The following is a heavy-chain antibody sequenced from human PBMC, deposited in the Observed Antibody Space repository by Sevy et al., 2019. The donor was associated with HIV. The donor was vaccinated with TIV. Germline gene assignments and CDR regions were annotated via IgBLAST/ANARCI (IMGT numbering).Heavy chain of an antibody. Sequence: GTSVQVSCKASGYTFTGYYMHWVRQAPGQGLEWMGRINPNSGGTNYAQKFQGRVTMTRDTSISTAYMELSRLRSDDTAVYYCARINKIVATIGGFDYWGQGTLVTVSS. CDR3: ARINKIVATIGGFDY. CDR1: GYTFTGYY. V-gene: IGHV1-2*06. J-gene: IGHJ4*02. D-gene: IGHD5-12*01. CDR2: INPNSGGT.